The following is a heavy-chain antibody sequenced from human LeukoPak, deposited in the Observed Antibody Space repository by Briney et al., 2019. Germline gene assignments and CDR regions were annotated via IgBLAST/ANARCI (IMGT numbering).Heavy chain of an antibody. CDR2: IHTNDGAT. J-gene: IGHJ4*02. D-gene: IGHD6-13*01. CDR1: GYTFTSDG. V-gene: IGHV1-18*01. CDR3: VRDAQLGNFDY. Sequence: GASVKVSCKASGYTFTSDGISWVRQAPGQGLEWMGWIHTNDGATNYASKLQGRIIVTTDTSTSTAYMELRSLRSDDTALYYCVRDAQLGNFDYWGQGTVVTVSS.